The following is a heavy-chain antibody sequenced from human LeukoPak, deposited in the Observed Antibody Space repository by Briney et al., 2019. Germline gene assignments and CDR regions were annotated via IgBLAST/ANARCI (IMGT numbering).Heavy chain of an antibody. CDR1: GGSISGGSYY. J-gene: IGHJ4*02. CDR2: IYTSGST. Sequence: PSQTLSLTCTVSGGSISGGSYYWSWIRQSAGKGLEWIGRIYTSGSTNYNPSLKSRVTISVDTSMKQFSLKLSSVTAADTAVYYCARVLYYGGNSGYTFDYWGQGTLVTVSS. V-gene: IGHV4-61*02. CDR3: ARVLYYGGNSGYTFDY. D-gene: IGHD4-23*01.